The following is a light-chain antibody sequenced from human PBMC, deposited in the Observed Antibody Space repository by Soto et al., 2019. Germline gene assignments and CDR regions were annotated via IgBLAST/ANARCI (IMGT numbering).Light chain of an antibody. J-gene: IGKJ1*01. CDR1: QSIRNY. CDR3: QQSYNTLSWT. CDR2: AAS. Sequence: DFQITQSPSSLSASVGDRVTLTCRASQSIRNYLNWYQQKLGKAPKLLIYAASHLQSGVPSRFRGSGSGTDFTLTISSLQPEDFSTYYCQQSYNTLSWTFGQGTKVDI. V-gene: IGKV1-39*01.